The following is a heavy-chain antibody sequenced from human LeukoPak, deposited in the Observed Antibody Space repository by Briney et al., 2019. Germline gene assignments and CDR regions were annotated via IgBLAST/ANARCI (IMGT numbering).Heavy chain of an antibody. CDR1: GGSISSYY. J-gene: IGHJ3*02. V-gene: IGHV4-59*01. D-gene: IGHD1-26*01. CDR2: IYYTGST. CDR3: AKDRSGSYYGDDDALDI. Sequence: SETLSLTCTVSGGSISSYYWSWIRQPPGKGLEWIGYIYYTGSTYYNPSLKSRVTLSVDTSKNQFSLNLSSVTAADTAVYYCAKDRSGSYYGDDDALDIWGQGTTVTVSS.